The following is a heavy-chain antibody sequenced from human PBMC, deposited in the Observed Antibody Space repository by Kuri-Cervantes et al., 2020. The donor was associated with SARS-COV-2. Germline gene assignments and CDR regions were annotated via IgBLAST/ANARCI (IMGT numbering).Heavy chain of an antibody. CDR2: ISYDGSNK. CDR1: GFTFSSYA. J-gene: IGHJ4*02. V-gene: IGHV3-30-3*01. D-gene: IGHD5-12*01. Sequence: SLKISCAASGFTFSSYAMHWVRQAPGKGLEWVAVISYDGSNKYFADSVKGRFTISRDNSKNTLYLQMNSLRAEDTAVYYCASCRGGGYGCAFDYWGQGTLVTVSS. CDR3: ASCRGGGYGCAFDY.